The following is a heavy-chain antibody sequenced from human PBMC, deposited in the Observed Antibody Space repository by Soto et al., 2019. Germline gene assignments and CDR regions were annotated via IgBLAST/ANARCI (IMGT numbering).Heavy chain of an antibody. CDR1: GGTFGSYA. CDR3: AKDTRRYCTAGTCVPGFDP. Sequence: QVQLVQSGAEVKKPGSSVKVSCKASGGTFGSYAISWVRQAPGQGLEWMGGIIPIFGTANYAQKFQGRVRITGDESTRIAYRELSSLRSEDTAVYYCAKDTRRYCTAGTCVPGFDPWGQGTLVTVSS. J-gene: IGHJ5*02. D-gene: IGHD2-8*02. V-gene: IGHV1-69*01. CDR2: IIPIFGTA.